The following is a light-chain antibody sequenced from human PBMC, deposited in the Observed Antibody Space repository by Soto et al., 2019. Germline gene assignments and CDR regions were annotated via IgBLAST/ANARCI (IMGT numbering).Light chain of an antibody. Sequence: ETVLTQSPATLSLSPGEGATLSCRASQSVNGYLAWYQQKPGQVPRLLIYDVSKRATGIPARYSGSGSGTDFTLTISSLETEDFAVYYCQHRGSRPWTFGQGTKVEIK. V-gene: IGKV3-11*01. CDR3: QHRGSRPWT. CDR2: DVS. CDR1: QSVNGY. J-gene: IGKJ1*01.